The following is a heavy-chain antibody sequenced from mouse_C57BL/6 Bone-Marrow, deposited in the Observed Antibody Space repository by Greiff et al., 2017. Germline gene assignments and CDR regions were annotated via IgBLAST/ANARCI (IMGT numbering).Heavy chain of an antibody. CDR2: IDPEDGEN. Sequence: VQLQQSGAELVKPGASVKLSCTASGFNIKDYYMHWVKQRTEQGLEWIGRIDPEDGENKYAPKFQGKATITADTSSNTAYLQLSSLTSEDTAVYYCANYYYGSSYEDDWGQGTTLTGSS. V-gene: IGHV14-2*01. J-gene: IGHJ2*01. CDR3: ANYYYGSSYEDD. D-gene: IGHD1-1*01. CDR1: GFNIKDYY.